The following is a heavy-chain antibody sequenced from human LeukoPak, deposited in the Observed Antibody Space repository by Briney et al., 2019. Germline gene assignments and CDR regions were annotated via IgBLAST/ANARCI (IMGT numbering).Heavy chain of an antibody. V-gene: IGHV1-18*01. J-gene: IGHJ4*02. D-gene: IGHD6-13*01. CDR1: GYTFTSHG. CDR2: ISPYNGNT. CDR3: ARDGPTLGIAAAGTHFDY. Sequence: GASVKVSCKAYGYTFTSHGINWVRQAPGQGLEWMGWISPYNGNTNYAQKLQGRVTMTTDTSTTTAYMELRSLRSDDTAVYYCARDGPTLGIAAAGTHFDYWGQGTLVTVSS.